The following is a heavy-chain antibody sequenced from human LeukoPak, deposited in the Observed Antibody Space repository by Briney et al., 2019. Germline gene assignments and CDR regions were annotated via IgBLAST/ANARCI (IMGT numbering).Heavy chain of an antibody. CDR1: GFTFSSYG. J-gene: IGHJ4*02. V-gene: IGHV3-23*01. Sequence: QPGGSLRLSCAASGFTFSSYGVSWARQAPGKGLEWVTAISGSGGSTYYAASVKGRFTISRENSKNTLYLLTNSLRAEDTAVYYCAKDIRYSSSSPYYFDYWGQGTLVTVSS. D-gene: IGHD6-6*01. CDR3: AKDIRYSSSSPYYFDY. CDR2: ISGSGGST.